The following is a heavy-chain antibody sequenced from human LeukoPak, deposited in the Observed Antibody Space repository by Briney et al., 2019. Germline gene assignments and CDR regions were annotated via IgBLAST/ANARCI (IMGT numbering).Heavy chain of an antibody. CDR1: GFTFSSYS. CDR2: ISSSSSTI. V-gene: IGHV3-48*01. Sequence: PGGSLRLSCAASGFTFSSYSMSWVRQAPGKGLEWVSYISSSSSTIYYADSVKGRFTISRDNAKNSLYLQMNSLRAEDTAVYYCARDRPHDYWGQGTLVTVSS. CDR3: ARDRPHDY. J-gene: IGHJ4*02.